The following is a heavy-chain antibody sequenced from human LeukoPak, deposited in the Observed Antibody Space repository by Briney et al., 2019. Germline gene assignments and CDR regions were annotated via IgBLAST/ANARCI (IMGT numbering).Heavy chain of an antibody. CDR2: IYTSGST. CDR1: GGSFSIYY. D-gene: IGHD1-14*01. Sequence: KSSETLSLTCTVSGGSFSIYYWSWIRQPAGKGLEWIGRIYTSGSTNYNPSLKSRVTISVDTSKNQFPLKLSSVTAADTAVYHCARDSTTYYYYYYMDVWGKGTTVTISS. J-gene: IGHJ6*03. V-gene: IGHV4-4*07. CDR3: ARDSTTYYYYYYMDV.